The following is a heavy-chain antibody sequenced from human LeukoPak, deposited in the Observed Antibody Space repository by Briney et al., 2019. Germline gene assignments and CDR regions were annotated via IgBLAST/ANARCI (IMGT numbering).Heavy chain of an antibody. CDR1: GGSISSYY. CDR3: ARDGPGYSSGWVFDY. CDR2: IYTSGST. Sequence: SETLSLTCTVSGGSISSYYWSWIRQPAGKGLEGIGRIYTSGSTNYSPSLKSRVTMSVDTSKTQFSLKLSSVTAADTAVYYCARDGPGYSSGWVFDYWGQGILVTVSS. D-gene: IGHD6-19*01. J-gene: IGHJ4*02. V-gene: IGHV4-4*07.